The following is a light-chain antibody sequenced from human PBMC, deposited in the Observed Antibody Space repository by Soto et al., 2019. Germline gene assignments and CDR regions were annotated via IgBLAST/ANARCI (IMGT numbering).Light chain of an antibody. Sequence: QSVLTQPASVSGSPEQSITISCTGTSSDVGGYNYVSWYRQHPGRAPKLMIYDVSNRPSGVSNRFSGSRSGNTASLTISGLQAEDEADYYCSSYTRSSTYVFGNGTKVTVL. V-gene: IGLV2-14*01. J-gene: IGLJ1*01. CDR2: DVS. CDR1: SSDVGGYNY. CDR3: SSYTRSSTYV.